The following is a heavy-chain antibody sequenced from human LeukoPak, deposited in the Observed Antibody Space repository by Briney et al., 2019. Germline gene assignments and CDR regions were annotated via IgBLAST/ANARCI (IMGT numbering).Heavy chain of an antibody. Sequence: GGSLRLSCAASGFTVSSNYLSWVRQAPGKGLEYVSIIYSGGSTYYADSVKGRFTISRDNSKNTLYLQMNSLRAEDTAVYYCAKDSDGSGSLDYWGQGTLVTVSS. CDR2: IYSGGST. CDR1: GFTVSSNY. V-gene: IGHV3-53*05. CDR3: AKDSDGSGSLDY. J-gene: IGHJ4*02. D-gene: IGHD3-10*01.